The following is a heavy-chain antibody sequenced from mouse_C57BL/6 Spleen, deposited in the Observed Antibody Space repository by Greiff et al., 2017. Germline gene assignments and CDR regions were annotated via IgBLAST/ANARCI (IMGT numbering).Heavy chain of an antibody. J-gene: IGHJ4*01. CDR3: ARTLYGNYDCAMDY. CDR2: IWSGGST. CDR1: GFSLTSYG. V-gene: IGHV2-2*01. Sequence: VKLVESGPGLVQPSQSLSITCTVSGFSLTSYGVHWVSQSPVKGLEWLGVIWSGGSTDYNAAFISRMSISKANSKSQVFFKMNSLQADDTAIYYCARTLYGNYDCAMDYWGQGTSVTVSS. D-gene: IGHD2-1*01.